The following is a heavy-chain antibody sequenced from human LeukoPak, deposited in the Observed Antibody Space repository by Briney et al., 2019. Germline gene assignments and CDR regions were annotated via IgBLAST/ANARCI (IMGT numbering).Heavy chain of an antibody. CDR2: ICGSGGST. CDR3: AKESYDILTGYSLDY. Sequence: GGSLRLSCAASGFTFSTYGMSWVRRAPGKGLEWVSAICGSGGSTYYADSVKGRFTISRDNSKNTLYLQMNSLRAEDTAVCYCAKESYDILTGYSLDYWGQGTLVTVSS. J-gene: IGHJ4*02. V-gene: IGHV3-23*01. CDR1: GFTFSTYG. D-gene: IGHD3-9*01.